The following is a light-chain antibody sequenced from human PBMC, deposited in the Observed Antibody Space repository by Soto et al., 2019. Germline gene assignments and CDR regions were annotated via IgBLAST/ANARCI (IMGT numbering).Light chain of an antibody. CDR3: HDRSHWPRST. CDR2: DIY. J-gene: IGKJ2*02. Sequence: EIVLTQSPATLSLSPGESATLSCRASQSVPRHFAWYQQRPGQAPRLLIYDIYYRDPGIPARFSGSGSGTDFTLPISSLEPEDSAVYYCHDRSHWPRSTFGQGTKLEIK. V-gene: IGKV3-11*01. CDR1: QSVPRH.